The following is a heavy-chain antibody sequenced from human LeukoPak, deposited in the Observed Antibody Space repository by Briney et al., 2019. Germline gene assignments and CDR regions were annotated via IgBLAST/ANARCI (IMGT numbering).Heavy chain of an antibody. D-gene: IGHD6-19*01. V-gene: IGHV3-53*01. CDR2: IYSGGST. CDR3: ARSSGWYKGSSWFDP. CDR1: GFTVSSNY. Sequence: QPGGSLRLSCAASGFTVSSNYMSWVRQAPGKGLEWVSVIYSGGSTYYADSVKGRFTISRDNSKNTLYLQMNSLRAEDTAVYYCARSSGWYKGSSWFDPWGQGTLVTVSS. J-gene: IGHJ5*02.